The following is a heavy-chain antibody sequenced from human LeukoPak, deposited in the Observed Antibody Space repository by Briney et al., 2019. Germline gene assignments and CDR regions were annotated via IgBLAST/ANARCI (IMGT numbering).Heavy chain of an antibody. CDR3: ARGEGIVGATFDFDY. Sequence: SETLSLTCNVYGGSFSGYYWSWIRQPPGKGLEWIGEINHSGSTNYNPSLKSRVTISVDTSKNQFSLKLSSVTAADTAVYYCARGEGIVGATFDFDYWGQGTLVTVSS. V-gene: IGHV4-34*01. CDR1: GGSFSGYY. J-gene: IGHJ4*02. CDR2: INHSGST. D-gene: IGHD1-26*01.